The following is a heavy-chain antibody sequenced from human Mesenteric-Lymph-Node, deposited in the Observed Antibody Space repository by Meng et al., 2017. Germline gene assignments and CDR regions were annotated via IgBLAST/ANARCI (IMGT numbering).Heavy chain of an antibody. J-gene: IGHJ4*02. V-gene: IGHV3-13*01. D-gene: IGHD6-19*01. Sequence: GESLKISCAASGFTFSSYDMHWVRQATGKGLEWVSAIGTAGGTYYPGTVKGRYTLSKEKAKDSLYLQMNSLRAGDTAVYYCAREGKAVAGTFDYWGQGTLVTVSS. CDR1: GFTFSSYD. CDR2: IGTAGGT. CDR3: AREGKAVAGTFDY.